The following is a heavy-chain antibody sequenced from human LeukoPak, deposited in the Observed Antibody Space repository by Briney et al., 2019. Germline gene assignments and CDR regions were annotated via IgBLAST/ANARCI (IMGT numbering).Heavy chain of an antibody. CDR1: RFTLSSNG. Sequence: GGSLRLSCAEPRFTLSSNGMYWGRQAPGKGLERVAFIRYDGSNKYYADSVKSRFTISRDNSKNTLYLQKNSVRAADTAVYYCAKDWAISRSYYYYMDVWGKGTTVTISS. V-gene: IGHV3-30*02. D-gene: IGHD3-9*01. CDR3: AKDWAISRSYYYYMDV. J-gene: IGHJ6*03. CDR2: IRYDGSNK.